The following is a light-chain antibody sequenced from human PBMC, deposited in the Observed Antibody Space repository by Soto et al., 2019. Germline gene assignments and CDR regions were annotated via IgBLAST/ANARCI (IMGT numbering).Light chain of an antibody. V-gene: IGKV1-5*03. CDR1: QNINSW. CDR2: KAS. Sequence: DIQMTQSPSTLSASVGNRVTITCRASQNINSWLAWYQQKPGKAPKLLIYKASGLESGVPSRFSGSGSGTDFTLTISSLQPDDFATYYCQQYKTYPWTFGQGTKVEIK. CDR3: QQYKTYPWT. J-gene: IGKJ1*01.